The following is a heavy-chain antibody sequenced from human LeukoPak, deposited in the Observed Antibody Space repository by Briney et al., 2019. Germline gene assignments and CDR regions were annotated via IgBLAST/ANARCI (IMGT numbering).Heavy chain of an antibody. CDR3: ARENLDDSSGYYYVILYYFDY. V-gene: IGHV3-11*01. CDR2: ISSSGSTI. Sequence: GGSLRLSCAASGFTFSDYYMSWIRQAPVKGLEWVSYISSSGSTIYYAGSVKGRFTISRDNAKNSLYLQMNSLRAEDTAVYYCARENLDDSSGYYYVILYYFDYWGQGTLVTVSS. D-gene: IGHD3-22*01. J-gene: IGHJ4*02. CDR1: GFTFSDYY.